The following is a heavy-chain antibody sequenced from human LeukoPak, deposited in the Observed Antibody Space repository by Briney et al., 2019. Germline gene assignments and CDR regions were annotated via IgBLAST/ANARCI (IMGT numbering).Heavy chain of an antibody. CDR2: IYYGGSS. Sequence: SETLSLTCTVSGGSISSYYWSWIRQPPGKGLEWIGYIYYGGSSNYNPSLKSRVTMSVDTSKNQFSLRLRSVTAADTAVYYCARGIDYDAYFQHWGQGTLVTVSS. V-gene: IGHV4-59*01. CDR1: GGSISSYY. CDR3: ARGIDYDAYFQH. D-gene: IGHD4/OR15-4a*01. J-gene: IGHJ1*01.